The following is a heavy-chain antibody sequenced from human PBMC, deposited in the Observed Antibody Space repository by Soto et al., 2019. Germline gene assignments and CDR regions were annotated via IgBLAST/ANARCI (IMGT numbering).Heavy chain of an antibody. CDR1: GGSISSYY. V-gene: IGHV4-59*01. CDR3: ARAYGDYVFDY. D-gene: IGHD4-17*01. Sequence: ETLSLTCTVSGGSISSYYWSWIRQPPGKGLEWIGYIYYSGSTNYNPSLKSRVTISVDTSKYQFSLKLCSVTAADTAVYYCARAYGDYVFDYWGQGTLVTVSS. CDR2: IYYSGST. J-gene: IGHJ4*02.